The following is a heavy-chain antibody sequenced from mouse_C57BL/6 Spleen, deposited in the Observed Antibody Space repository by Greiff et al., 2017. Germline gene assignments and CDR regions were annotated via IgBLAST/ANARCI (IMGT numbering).Heavy chain of an antibody. D-gene: IGHD1-1*02. Sequence: QVQLKESGPGILQSSQTLSLTCSFSGFSLSTSGMGVSWIRQPSGKGLEWLAHIYWDDDKRYNPSLKSRLTISKDTSRHQVFLKITSVDTADTATYYGARRGLWQTGFDYWGQGTTLTVSS. CDR2: IYWDDDK. CDR1: GFSLSTSGMG. V-gene: IGHV8-12*01. CDR3: ARRGLWQTGFDY. J-gene: IGHJ2*01.